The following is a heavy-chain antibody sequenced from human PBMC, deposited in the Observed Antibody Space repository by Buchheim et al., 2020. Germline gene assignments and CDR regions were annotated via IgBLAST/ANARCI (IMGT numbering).Heavy chain of an antibody. Sequence: QVQLVQSGAEVKKPGSSVKVSCKASGGTFSSYAISWVRQARGQGLEWMGGIIPIFGTANYAQKFQGRVTITADESTSTAYMELSSLRSEDTAVYYCARGISVISLSHYYDSSGYYYYYYGMDVWGQGTT. D-gene: IGHD3-22*01. V-gene: IGHV1-69*01. CDR3: ARGISVISLSHYYDSSGYYYYYYGMDV. CDR1: GGTFSSYA. CDR2: IIPIFGTA. J-gene: IGHJ6*02.